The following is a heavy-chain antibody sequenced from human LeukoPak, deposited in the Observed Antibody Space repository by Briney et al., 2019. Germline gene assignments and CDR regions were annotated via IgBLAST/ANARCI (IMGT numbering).Heavy chain of an antibody. CDR3: ARHFPDPYDILTGYYNVHAFDI. Sequence: SETLSLTCTVSGGSISSYYWSWIRQPPGKGLEWIGYIYYSGSTNYNPSLKSRVTISVDTSKNQFSLKLSSVTAADTAVYYCARHFPDPYDILTGYYNVHAFDIWGQGTMVTVSS. D-gene: IGHD3-9*01. J-gene: IGHJ3*02. CDR1: GGSISSYY. V-gene: IGHV4-59*08. CDR2: IYYSGST.